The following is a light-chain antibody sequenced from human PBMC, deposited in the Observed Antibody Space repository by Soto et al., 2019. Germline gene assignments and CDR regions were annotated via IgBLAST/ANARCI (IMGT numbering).Light chain of an antibody. Sequence: EIVLTQSPGTLSLSPGERATLSCRASQTVRNNYLAWYQQKPGQAPRLLIYDTSSRATGIPDRFSGSGSGTDFALTISRLESEDFAVYYCQQYGSSPWTFGQGTKVDIK. V-gene: IGKV3-20*01. J-gene: IGKJ1*01. CDR3: QQYGSSPWT. CDR1: QTVRNNY. CDR2: DTS.